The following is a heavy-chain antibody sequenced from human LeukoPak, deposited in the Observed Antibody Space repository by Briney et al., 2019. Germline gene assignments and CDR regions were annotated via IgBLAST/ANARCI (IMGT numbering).Heavy chain of an antibody. Sequence: GRSLRPSCAASGFTFSNYAMHWVRQAPGKGLEWVAVISYDGSNKYYADSVKGRFTISRDNSKNTLYLQMNSLRAEDTAVYYCARDLYSYGHFDYWGQGTLVTVSS. CDR3: ARDLYSYGHFDY. J-gene: IGHJ4*02. V-gene: IGHV3-30-3*01. CDR2: ISYDGSNK. CDR1: GFTFSNYA. D-gene: IGHD5-18*01.